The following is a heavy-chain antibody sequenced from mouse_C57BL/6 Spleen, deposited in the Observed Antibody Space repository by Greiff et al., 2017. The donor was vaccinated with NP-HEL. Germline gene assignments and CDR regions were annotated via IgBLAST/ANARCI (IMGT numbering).Heavy chain of an antibody. CDR1: GYTFTSYW. Sequence: QVQLQQPGAELVKPGASVKLSCKASGYTFTSYWMQWVKQRPGQGLEWIGEIDPSDSYTNYNQKFKGKATLTVDTSSSTAYMQLSSLTSEDSAVYYCARGGLYDPYWDYWGQGTTLTVSS. CDR2: IDPSDSYT. V-gene: IGHV1-50*01. CDR3: ARGGLYDPYWDY. D-gene: IGHD2-3*01. J-gene: IGHJ2*01.